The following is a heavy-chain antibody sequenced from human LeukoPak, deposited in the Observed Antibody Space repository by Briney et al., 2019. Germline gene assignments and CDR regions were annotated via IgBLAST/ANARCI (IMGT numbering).Heavy chain of an antibody. CDR2: IYYTGTT. CDR3: ARRWVYDKRAFDA. Sequence: SETLSLTCTVSGGSISGTYYWSWIRQPPGKGLEWIGYIYYTGTTDSNPSLKSRVTVSLDTSKNQFSLNLSSVTAADTAVYYCARRWVYDKRAFDAWGQGTMVTVSS. D-gene: IGHD3-16*01. V-gene: IGHV4-59*08. CDR1: GGSISGTYY. J-gene: IGHJ3*01.